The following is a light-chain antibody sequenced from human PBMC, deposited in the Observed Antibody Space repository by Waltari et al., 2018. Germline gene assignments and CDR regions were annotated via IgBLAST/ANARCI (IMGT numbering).Light chain of an antibody. CDR3: QLYEQSQWT. V-gene: IGKV3-20*01. J-gene: IGKJ1*01. Sequence: IVLTQSPGALYLSSGERATLSCRTSENVGVYLAWYQQRPGQAPRLLIYGVSTRAAGIPDRFSGRGSGTDFTLTISRLEPEDFAVYYCQLYEQSQWTFGRGTRVEIK. CDR1: ENVGVY. CDR2: GVS.